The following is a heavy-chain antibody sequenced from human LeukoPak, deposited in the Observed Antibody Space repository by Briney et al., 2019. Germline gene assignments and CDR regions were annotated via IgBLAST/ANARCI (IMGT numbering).Heavy chain of an antibody. D-gene: IGHD5-24*01. CDR3: ARQRLGYYLDS. V-gene: IGHV3-21*01. Sequence: GGSLRLSCAASGFRFTDYTMNWVRQAPGKGLEWVSSVSFSSTYIYYADSVKGRFTVSRDNAKSSLYLQMNSLGDGDTAVYYCARQRLGYYLDSWGQGTLVTVSS. CDR2: VSFSSTYI. CDR1: GFRFTDYT. J-gene: IGHJ4*02.